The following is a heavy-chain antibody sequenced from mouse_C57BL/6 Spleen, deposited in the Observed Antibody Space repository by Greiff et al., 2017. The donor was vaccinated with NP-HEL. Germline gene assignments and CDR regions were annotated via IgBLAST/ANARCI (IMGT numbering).Heavy chain of an antibody. CDR2: IDPETGGT. CDR1: GYTFTDYE. Sequence: QVQLQQSGAELVRPGASVTLSCKASGYTFTDYEMHWVKQTPVHGLEWIGAIDPETGGTAYNQKFKGKAILTADKSSITAYMELRSLTSEDSAVYYCTRGAYYSFFAYWGQGTLVTVSA. D-gene: IGHD2-12*01. V-gene: IGHV1-15*01. J-gene: IGHJ3*01. CDR3: TRGAYYSFFAY.